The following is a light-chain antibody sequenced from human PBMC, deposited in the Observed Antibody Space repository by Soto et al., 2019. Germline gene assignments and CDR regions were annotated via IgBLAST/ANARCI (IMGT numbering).Light chain of an antibody. V-gene: IGKV1-9*01. CDR1: QGISSY. CDR2: TAS. CDR3: QQRHSYPIT. Sequence: DIQLTQSPSFLSASVGDGITISCRASQGISSYLAWYQQEPGKAPKLLIHTASTLQSGVPSRFSGSAAGAEFTLTISSLQPEDFATYYCQQRHSYPITFGQGTRLEMK. J-gene: IGKJ5*01.